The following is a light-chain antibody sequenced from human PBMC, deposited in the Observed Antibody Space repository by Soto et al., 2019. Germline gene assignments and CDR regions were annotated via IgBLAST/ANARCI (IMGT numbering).Light chain of an antibody. J-gene: IGLJ2*01. Sequence: QSVLTQPPSVSAAPGQKVAISCSGSSSNIGNNHVSCYQQLPGTAPKLLIYDNDKRPSGIPDRFSGSKSGTSATLGITGLQTGDEADYYCATWDSSLSGGVFGGGTQLTVL. CDR2: DND. CDR3: ATWDSSLSGGV. V-gene: IGLV1-51*01. CDR1: SSNIGNNH.